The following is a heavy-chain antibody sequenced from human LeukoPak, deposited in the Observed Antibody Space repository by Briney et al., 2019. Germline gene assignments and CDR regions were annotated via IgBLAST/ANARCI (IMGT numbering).Heavy chain of an antibody. J-gene: IGHJ4*02. Sequence: GGSLRLSCAASGFTFSGSALHWVRQASGKGLEWVGRIRSTANGYATAYAASVKGRFTISRDDSKNTAYLQMDSLKTEDTAVYYCAQAALRATPLPFDYWGQGTLVTVSS. CDR3: AQAALRATPLPFDY. CDR1: GFTFSGSA. D-gene: IGHD4-17*01. CDR2: IRSTANGYAT. V-gene: IGHV3-73*01.